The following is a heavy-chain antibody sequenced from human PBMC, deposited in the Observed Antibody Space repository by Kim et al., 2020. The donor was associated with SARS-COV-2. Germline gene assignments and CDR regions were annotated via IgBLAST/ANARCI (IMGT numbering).Heavy chain of an antibody. D-gene: IGHD1-26*01. Sequence: ASVKVSCKASGYTFIDYGFSWVRQAPGQGLEWMGWIDSDNGNTNYAQNLQGRATMTADTSTSTAYMALMSLRSDDTAMYYCVRGHDGKIVGEYWGQGTLVTVSS. CDR3: VRGHDGKIVGEY. V-gene: IGHV1-18*01. CDR2: IDSDNGNT. J-gene: IGHJ4*02. CDR1: GYTFIDYG.